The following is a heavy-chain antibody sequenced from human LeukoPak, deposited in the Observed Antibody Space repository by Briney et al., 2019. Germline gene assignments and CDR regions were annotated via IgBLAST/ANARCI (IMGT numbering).Heavy chain of an antibody. CDR3: ARQPCGIAAFDI. CDR2: IYHSGNT. V-gene: IGHV4-59*08. Sequence: SETLSLTCTVSGGSISSYYWSWIRQSPGKGLEWIAYIYHSGNTNYNPSFKSRDTISVDTSKNQFSLKLTSVAAADTAIYYCARQPCGIAAFDIWGQETMVTVSS. J-gene: IGHJ3*02. CDR1: GGSISSYY. D-gene: IGHD6-13*01.